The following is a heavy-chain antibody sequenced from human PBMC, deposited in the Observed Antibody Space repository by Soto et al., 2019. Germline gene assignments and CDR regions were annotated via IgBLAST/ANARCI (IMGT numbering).Heavy chain of an antibody. J-gene: IGHJ6*02. V-gene: IGHV1-69*01. CDR1: VGNFSSYA. CDR2: IIPVFRTT. D-gene: IGHD1-1*01. Sequence: QVQLVQSGAEVKKPGSSVKVSCKASVGNFSSYAISWLRQVPGQGREWMGGIIPVFRTTNYEQHLQARVSITEQGSTSTAYMELSSLTSVDSTVYYSARTSPYRLKTTPAGNQYYYGIDVWGQETTVTASS. CDR3: ARTSPYRLKTTPAGNQYYYGIDV.